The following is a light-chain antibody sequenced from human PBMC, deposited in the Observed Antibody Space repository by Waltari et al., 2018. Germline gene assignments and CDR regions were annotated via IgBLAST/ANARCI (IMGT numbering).Light chain of an antibody. V-gene: IGKV3-15*01. CDR3: QHYNNWPPRYT. CDR1: QSVTSN. Sequence: EIMMTQSPGTLSVSPGAPATLSCRASQSVTSNLAWYQQKPGQVPRLLVYAASTRATGIPARFSGSGSGTEFTLTISSLQSEDCAVYYCQHYNNWPPRYTFGQGTKVEIK. CDR2: AAS. J-gene: IGKJ2*01.